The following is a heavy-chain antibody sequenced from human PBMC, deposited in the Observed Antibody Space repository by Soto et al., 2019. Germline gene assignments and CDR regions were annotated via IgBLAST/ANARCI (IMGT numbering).Heavy chain of an antibody. V-gene: IGHV1-69*01. J-gene: IGHJ4*01. CDR1: GVTFNSYA. CDR2: IFRLFGTS. Sequence: QVQLVQSGAEVKKPGSSVKVSCKTSGVTFNSYAISWVRQAPGHGLEWMGGIFRLFGTSNYAQKLQGRHTITADESTSTAYMELSSLKSEDTAVYYCARGGVEMATITAVFDYWGHGTPVTVSS. D-gene: IGHD5-12*01. CDR3: ARGGVEMATITAVFDY.